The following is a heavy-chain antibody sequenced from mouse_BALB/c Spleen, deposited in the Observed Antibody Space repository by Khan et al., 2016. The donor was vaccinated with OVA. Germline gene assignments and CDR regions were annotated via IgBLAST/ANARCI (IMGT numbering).Heavy chain of an antibody. CDR1: GYTFTDYY. D-gene: IGHD1-2*01. J-gene: IGHJ3*01. Sequence: QVQLQQSGAELARPGASVKLSCKASGYTFTDYYINWVKQRTGQGLEWIGEISPGSGDTYYNEKFKGKATLTADKSSNTAYMQLSSRTSEASAVYFCARRNYFGYTFAYWGQGTLVTVSA. CDR3: ARRNYFGYTFAY. CDR2: ISPGSGDT. V-gene: IGHV1-77*01.